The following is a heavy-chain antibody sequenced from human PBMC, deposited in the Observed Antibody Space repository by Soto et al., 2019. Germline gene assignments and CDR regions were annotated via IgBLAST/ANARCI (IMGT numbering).Heavy chain of an antibody. D-gene: IGHD5-18*01. V-gene: IGHV3-30*03. CDR1: GFTFSNYA. CDR3: ARDTAMVSYYYYGMDV. J-gene: IGHJ6*02. Sequence: PGGSLRLSCAASGFTFSNYAIHWVRQAPGKGLEWVAVIASDGKDKRYADSVKGRFTISRDNSKNSLYLQMNSLRAEDTAVYYCARDTAMVSYYYYGMDVWGQGTTVTVSS. CDR2: IASDGKDK.